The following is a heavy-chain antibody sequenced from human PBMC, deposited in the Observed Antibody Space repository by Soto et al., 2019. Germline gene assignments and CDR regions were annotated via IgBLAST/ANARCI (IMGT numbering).Heavy chain of an antibody. CDR3: ASDVIAAAVTAS. V-gene: IGHV1-69*12. Sequence: QVQLVQSGAEVKKPGSSVKVSCKASGGTFSSYAISWVRQAPGQGLEWMGGIIPIFGTAHYAQKFQGRVTMSAHESTSTAYMELSSLRSDDTDVYYCASDVIAAAVTASWGQGTLVTVSS. D-gene: IGHD6-13*01. J-gene: IGHJ4*02. CDR2: IIPIFGTA. CDR1: GGTFSSYA.